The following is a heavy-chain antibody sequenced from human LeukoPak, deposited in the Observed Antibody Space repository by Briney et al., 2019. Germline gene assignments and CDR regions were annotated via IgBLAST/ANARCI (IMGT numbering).Heavy chain of an antibody. V-gene: IGHV4-59*01. CDR2: IDYSGRS. CDR1: GGSISSSY. J-gene: IGHJ4*02. CDR3: ARDPKAGYFDY. Sequence: PSETLSLTCSVSGGSISSSYWSWIRQPPGKGLEWIGNIDYSGRSSYNPSLKSRLTISIDTPKTQFSLKLRSVTAADTAVYYCARDPKAGYFDYWGQGTLVTVSS.